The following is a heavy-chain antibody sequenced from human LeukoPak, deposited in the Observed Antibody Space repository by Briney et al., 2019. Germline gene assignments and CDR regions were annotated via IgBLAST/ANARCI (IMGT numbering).Heavy chain of an antibody. D-gene: IGHD3-9*01. Sequence: GGPLRLSCSAFGFTFSSSAMHWFGKAPGKGLECVSVISSNGDSTYYADSVKGRLTIPRDNSKNTLFLQMSSLRVEDTAVYYCVKAPAHYDILTALDYWGQGTLVTVSS. V-gene: IGHV3-64D*06. CDR2: ISSNGDST. CDR3: VKAPAHYDILTALDY. CDR1: GFTFSSSA. J-gene: IGHJ4*02.